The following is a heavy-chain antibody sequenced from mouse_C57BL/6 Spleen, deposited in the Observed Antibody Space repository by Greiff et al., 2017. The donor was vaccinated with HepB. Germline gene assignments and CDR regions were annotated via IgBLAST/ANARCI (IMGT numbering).Heavy chain of an antibody. CDR1: GYTFTSYW. V-gene: IGHV1-55*01. J-gene: IGHJ4*01. CDR2: IYPGSGST. D-gene: IGHD2-2*01. CDR3: ARLGGYPHYYAMDY. Sequence: VQLQQPGAELVKPGASVKMSCKASGYTFTSYWINWVKQRPGQGLEWIGDIYPGSGSTNYNEKFKSKATLTVDTSSSTAYMHLSSLTSEDSAVYYCARLGGYPHYYAMDYWGQGTSVTVSS.